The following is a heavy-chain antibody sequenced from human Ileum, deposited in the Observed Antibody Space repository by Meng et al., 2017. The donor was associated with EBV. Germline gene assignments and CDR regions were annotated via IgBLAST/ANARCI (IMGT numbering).Heavy chain of an antibody. CDR3: ARRCGYDILTPVGWFDP. CDR2: KYHSGST. V-gene: IGHV4-30-4*01. J-gene: IGHJ5*02. Sequence: QVHLQGSGPGLVRPSETLSLTSAVSGCSISSSGNYWSWIRQPPGKGLEWIGYKYHSGSTYYNPSLKSPVTMSVDTSRNQFSLKLSSVTAADTAVYYCARRCGYDILTPVGWFDPWGQGTLVTVFS. D-gene: IGHD3-9*01. CDR1: GCSISSSGNY.